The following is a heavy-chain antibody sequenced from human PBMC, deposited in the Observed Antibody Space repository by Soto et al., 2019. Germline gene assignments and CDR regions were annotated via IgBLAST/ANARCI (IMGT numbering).Heavy chain of an antibody. CDR3: ARHNYDSSGTAVDV. Sequence: PSETLSLTCTVSGGSISSGGYYWSWIRQHPGKGLEWIGYIYYSGSTYYNPSLKSRVTISVDTSKNQFSLKLSSVTAADTAVYYWARHNYDSSGTAVDVWGQGTTVTVSS. D-gene: IGHD3-22*01. V-gene: IGHV4-31*03. CDR2: IYYSGST. J-gene: IGHJ6*02. CDR1: GGSISSGGYY.